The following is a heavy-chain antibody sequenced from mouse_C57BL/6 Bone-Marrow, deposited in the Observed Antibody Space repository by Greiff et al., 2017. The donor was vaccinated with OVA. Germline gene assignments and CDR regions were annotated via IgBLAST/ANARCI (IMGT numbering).Heavy chain of an antibody. CDR2: IDPENGDT. Sequence: EVQLQQSGAELVRPGASVKLSCTASGFNIKDDYMHWVKQRPEQGLEWIGWIDPENGDTEYASKFQGKATITADTSSNTAYLQLSSLTSEDTAVYYCTTALLITTVGATDAMDYWGQGTSVTVSS. CDR3: TTALLITTVGATDAMDY. D-gene: IGHD1-1*01. CDR1: GFNIKDDY. V-gene: IGHV14-4*01. J-gene: IGHJ4*01.